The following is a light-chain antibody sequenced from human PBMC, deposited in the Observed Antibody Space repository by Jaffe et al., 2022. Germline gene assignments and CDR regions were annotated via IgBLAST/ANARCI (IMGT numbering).Light chain of an antibody. Sequence: EIVLTQSPATLSLSPGERATLSCRASQSVSPYLAWYQQKPGQAPRLLIYDASNRATGIPARFSGSGSGTDFTLTISSLEPEDFALYYCQQRSSWPPTFGGGTKVEI. V-gene: IGKV3-11*01. J-gene: IGKJ4*01. CDR1: QSVSPY. CDR3: QQRSSWPPT. CDR2: DAS.